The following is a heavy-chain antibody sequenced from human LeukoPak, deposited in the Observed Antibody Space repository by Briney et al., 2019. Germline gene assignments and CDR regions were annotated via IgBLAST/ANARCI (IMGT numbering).Heavy chain of an antibody. V-gene: IGHV3-30*02. D-gene: IGHD6-13*01. CDR3: ARSSSWYNFWILGEAFDI. Sequence: GGSLRLSCAASGFTLICCGMHWVRQAPGKGLEWVAFIRYDGSTKYYTDSVKGRFTISRDNSRDTLYLQMNSLRAEDTAVYYCARSSSWYNFWILGEAFDIWGQGTMVTVSS. CDR2: IRYDGSTK. CDR1: GFTLICCG. J-gene: IGHJ3*02.